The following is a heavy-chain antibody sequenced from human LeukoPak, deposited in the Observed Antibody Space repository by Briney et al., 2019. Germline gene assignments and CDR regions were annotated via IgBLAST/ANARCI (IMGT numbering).Heavy chain of an antibody. Sequence: SETLSLTCAVYGGSFSGYYWSWIRQPPGKGLEWIGEINHSGSTNYNPSLKSRVTISVDTSKNQFSLKLSSVTAADTAVYYCARVSGYYDYIWGSYRYEGFDYWGQGTLVTVSS. J-gene: IGHJ4*02. CDR2: INHSGST. CDR3: ARVSGYYDYIWGSYRYEGFDY. CDR1: GGSFSGYY. V-gene: IGHV4-34*01. D-gene: IGHD3-16*02.